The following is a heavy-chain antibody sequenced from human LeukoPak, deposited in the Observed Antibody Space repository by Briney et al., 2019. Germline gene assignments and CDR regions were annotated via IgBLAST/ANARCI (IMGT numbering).Heavy chain of an antibody. J-gene: IGHJ5*02. CDR1: GYRFTSYW. D-gene: IGHD3-10*01. CDR2: IHPDDSDT. CDR3: ARQALWFGELSLDP. Sequence: GESLKISCKGSGYRFTSYWIGWVRQMPGKGLQWMGIIHPDDSDTRYSPSFQGQVTISADKSINTAYLQWSSLKASDTAMYYCARQALWFGELSLDPWGQGTLVTVSS. V-gene: IGHV5-51*01.